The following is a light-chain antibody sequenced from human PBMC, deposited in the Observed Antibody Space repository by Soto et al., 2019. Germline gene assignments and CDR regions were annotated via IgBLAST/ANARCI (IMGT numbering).Light chain of an antibody. V-gene: IGKV3-11*01. CDR3: QQRSNWPPIT. CDR1: QSVSSY. Sequence: ETVSTQSPATLALSPGGRATLSCRASQSVSSYLAWYQQKPGQAPRLLIYDASNRATGIPARFSGSGSGTDFTLTISSLEAEDFAVYYCQQRSNWPPITFGQGTRLEIK. J-gene: IGKJ5*01. CDR2: DAS.